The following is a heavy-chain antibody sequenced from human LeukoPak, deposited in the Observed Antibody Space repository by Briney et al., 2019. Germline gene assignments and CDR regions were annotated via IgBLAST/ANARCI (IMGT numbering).Heavy chain of an antibody. CDR2: ISSSSSYI. CDR3: ARARTYYDFWSGYYRAFDY. CDR1: GFTFSSYS. D-gene: IGHD3-3*01. Sequence: GGSLRLSCAASGFTFSSYSMSWVRQAPGKGLEWVSSISSSSSYIYYADSVKGRFTISRDNAKNSLYLQMNSLRAEDTALYYCARARTYYDFWSGYYRAFDYWGQGTLVTVSS. V-gene: IGHV3-21*04. J-gene: IGHJ4*02.